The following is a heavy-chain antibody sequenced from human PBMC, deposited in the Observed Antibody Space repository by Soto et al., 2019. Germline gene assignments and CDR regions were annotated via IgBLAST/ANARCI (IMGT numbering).Heavy chain of an antibody. J-gene: IGHJ4*02. Sequence: EVQLVESGGDLVQRGGSLRLSCAASGFTFNIYSMNWVRQAPGKGLEWCSYITSDTKTIKYADSVKGRFTISRDTAKNSVYLQMNLLSDEDTAVYYCARSVEGHFDYWGQGTVVTVSS. D-gene: IGHD6-19*01. CDR3: ARSVEGHFDY. CDR2: ITSDTKTI. CDR1: GFTFNIYS. V-gene: IGHV3-48*02.